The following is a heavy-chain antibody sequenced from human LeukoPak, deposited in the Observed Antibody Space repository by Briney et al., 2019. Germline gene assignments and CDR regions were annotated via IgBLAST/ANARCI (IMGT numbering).Heavy chain of an antibody. J-gene: IGHJ2*01. Sequence: SQILSLTCAISGISVSSNNGTWNWIRQSPSRGLEWLGRTFYRSKWFRAYAISVKSRITINPDTSKNQFSLQLTSVTPEDTAVYYCVGGDWYFDLWGRGTLVTVSS. CDR2: TFYRSKWFR. CDR3: VGGDWYFDL. V-gene: IGHV6-1*01. CDR1: GISVSSNNGT.